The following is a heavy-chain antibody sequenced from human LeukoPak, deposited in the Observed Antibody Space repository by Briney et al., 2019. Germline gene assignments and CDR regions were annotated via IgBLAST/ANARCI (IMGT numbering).Heavy chain of an antibody. J-gene: IGHJ4*02. CDR3: ATSPQYGGY. Sequence: SETLSLTCTVSGGSISSSGYYWGWSRQPPGKGLEWIGSIYYSVSTQYNPTLKSRVTISVDTSKNQLSLKLRSVTAADTAVYYCATSPQYGGYWGQGTLVTVSS. V-gene: IGHV4-39*01. CDR1: GGSISSSGYY. CDR2: IYYSVST. D-gene: IGHD4-23*01.